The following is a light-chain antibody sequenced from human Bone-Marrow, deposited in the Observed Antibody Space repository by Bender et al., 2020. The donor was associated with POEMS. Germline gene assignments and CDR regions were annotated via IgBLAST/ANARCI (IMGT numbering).Light chain of an antibody. Sequence: PGSAPKLILYEANKRPSGISHRFSASKSGNTASLTISGLQADDEAEYHCCAYVSSSTLVFGGGTKLTVL. J-gene: IGLJ2*01. CDR2: EAN. CDR3: CAYVSSSTLV. V-gene: IGLV2-23*01.